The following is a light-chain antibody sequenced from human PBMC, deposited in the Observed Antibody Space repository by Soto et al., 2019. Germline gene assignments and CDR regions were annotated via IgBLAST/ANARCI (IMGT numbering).Light chain of an antibody. CDR2: DAS. V-gene: IGKV3-11*01. CDR3: QQYGGSPRT. J-gene: IGKJ1*01. Sequence: EIVFTQSPSTLSFCPWEIATLSCRASQSVSIYLAWYQQKPGQSPRLLIYDASNRATGIPDRFSGSGSGTDFTLTISRLEPEDFAVYYCQQYGGSPRTFGQGTKVDIK. CDR1: QSVSIY.